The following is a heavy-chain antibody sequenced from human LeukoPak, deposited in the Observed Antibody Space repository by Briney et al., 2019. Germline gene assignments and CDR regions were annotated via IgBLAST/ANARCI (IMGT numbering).Heavy chain of an antibody. J-gene: IGHJ4*02. Sequence: GGSLGLSCAASGFTFSNYAMSWVRQAPGEGLEWVSAISGSGGKTYYADSVMGRFTISRDNSKNTLFLQMNSLRAEDTAIYYCGPSLGELSQSSLFDYWGQGTLVTVSS. CDR3: GPSLGELSQSSLFDY. V-gene: IGHV3-23*01. CDR2: ISGSGGKT. CDR1: GFTFSNYA. D-gene: IGHD3-16*02.